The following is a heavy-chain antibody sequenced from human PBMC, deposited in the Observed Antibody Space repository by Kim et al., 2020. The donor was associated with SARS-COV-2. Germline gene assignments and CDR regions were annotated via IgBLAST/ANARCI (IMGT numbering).Heavy chain of an antibody. V-gene: IGHV1-3*01. D-gene: IGHD7-27*01. CDR1: GFTFTRYG. Sequence: ASVKVSCKASGFTFTRYGIHWMRQAPGQRLEWMGWINADNGYTKYTQKFQGRVTITRDRSATTAYMELTSLTSEDTAVYFCARGATGFDYWGQGTLVTVSS. CDR2: INADNGYT. J-gene: IGHJ4*02. CDR3: ARGATGFDY.